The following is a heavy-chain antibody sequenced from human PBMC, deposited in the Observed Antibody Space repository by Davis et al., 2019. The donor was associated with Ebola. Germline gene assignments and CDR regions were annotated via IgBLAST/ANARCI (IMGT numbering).Heavy chain of an antibody. CDR2: ISGSGGST. V-gene: IGHV3-23*01. J-gene: IGHJ6*02. D-gene: IGHD3-3*01. CDR3: AKDYDFWSGYYLDYYGMDV. CDR1: GFTFSSYA. Sequence: GGSLRLSCAASGFTFSSYAMSWVRQAPGKGLEWVSAISGSGGSTYYADSVKGRFTISRDNSKNTLYLQMNSLRAEDTAVYYCAKDYDFWSGYYLDYYGMDVWGQGTTVTVSS.